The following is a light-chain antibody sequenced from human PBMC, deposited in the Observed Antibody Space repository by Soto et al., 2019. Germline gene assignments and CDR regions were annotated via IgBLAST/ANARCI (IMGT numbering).Light chain of an antibody. CDR1: QGISSY. CDR2: AAS. Sequence: AIRMTQSPSSLSASTGDRVTITCRASQGISSYLAWYQQKPGKAPKLLIYAASTLQSGVPSRFSGSGSGTHFTLTISCLQSEDFATYYCQQYYSYPFGAFGQGTKVEIK. CDR3: QQYYSYPFGA. J-gene: IGKJ1*01. V-gene: IGKV1-8*01.